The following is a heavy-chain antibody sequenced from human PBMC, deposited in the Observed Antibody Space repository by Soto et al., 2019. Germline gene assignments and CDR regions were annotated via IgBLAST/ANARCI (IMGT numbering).Heavy chain of an antibody. CDR3: ARDMTRTVVPYFDF. CDR2: IIPISGAA. V-gene: IGHV1-69*06. Sequence: QVQLVQSGAEVKKPGSSVKVSCKASGGTFSNYVVNWVRQAPGQGLEWMGRIIPISGAANYAQKFQGRVTITADKSTSTSCMELSSLRSEDTDVYYCARDMTRTVVPYFDFWGQGTLVTVSS. D-gene: IGHD1-7*01. J-gene: IGHJ4*02. CDR1: GGTFSNYV.